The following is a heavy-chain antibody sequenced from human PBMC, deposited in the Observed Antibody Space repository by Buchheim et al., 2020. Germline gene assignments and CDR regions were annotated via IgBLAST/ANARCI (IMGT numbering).Heavy chain of an antibody. D-gene: IGHD5-12*01. Sequence: QVQLQQWGAGLLKPSETLSLTCAVYGGSFSGYYWSWIRQPPGKGLEWIGEINHSGSTNYNPSLKSRVTISVDTSKNQFSLKLSSVTAADTAVYYCARALNTRYSGYGHAWFDPWGQGTL. CDR1: GGSFSGYY. V-gene: IGHV4-34*01. CDR2: INHSGST. CDR3: ARALNTRYSGYGHAWFDP. J-gene: IGHJ5*02.